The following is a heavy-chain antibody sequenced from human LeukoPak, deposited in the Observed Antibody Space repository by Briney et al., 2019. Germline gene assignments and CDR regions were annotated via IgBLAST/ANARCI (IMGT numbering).Heavy chain of an antibody. CDR1: GGSISSYY. J-gene: IGHJ4*02. D-gene: IGHD3-22*01. Sequence: SETLSLTCTVSGGSISSYYWSWIRQPPGKGLEWIGYIYYSGSTNYNPSLKSRVTISVDTSKNQFSLKLSSVTAADTAVYYCVATYYYDSSGYYPFDYWGQGALATVSS. CDR3: VATYYYDSSGYYPFDY. CDR2: IYYSGST. V-gene: IGHV4-59*01.